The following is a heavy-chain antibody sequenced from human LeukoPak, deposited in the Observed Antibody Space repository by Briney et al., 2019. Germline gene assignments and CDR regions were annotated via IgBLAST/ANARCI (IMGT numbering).Heavy chain of an antibody. J-gene: IGHJ4*02. CDR3: AAGRPYSLLDY. D-gene: IGHD5-18*01. V-gene: IGHV1-24*01. CDR2: FDVIDSET. CDR1: GSSLSELS. Sequence: ASVKVSCTVSGSSLSELSLYWVRQAPGKGLEWMGGFDVIDSETFYAQKFQGRVTMTEDSSIDTAYMELRSLTSDDTALYYCAAGRPYSLLDYWGQGTLVTVSS.